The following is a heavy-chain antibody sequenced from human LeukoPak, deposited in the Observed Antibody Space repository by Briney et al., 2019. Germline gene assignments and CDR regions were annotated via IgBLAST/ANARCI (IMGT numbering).Heavy chain of an antibody. CDR3: VPHSRGGPDY. D-gene: IGHD3-10*01. J-gene: IGHJ4*02. V-gene: IGHV3-72*01. CDR1: GFTFSSYS. CDR2: IRNKAKSYTT. Sequence: GSLRLSCAASGFTFSSYSMNWVRQAPGKGLEWVGRIRNKAKSYTTDYAASVKGRFTISRDDSKNSGYLQMNILKTEDTAVYYCVPHSRGGPDYWGQGTLVTVSS.